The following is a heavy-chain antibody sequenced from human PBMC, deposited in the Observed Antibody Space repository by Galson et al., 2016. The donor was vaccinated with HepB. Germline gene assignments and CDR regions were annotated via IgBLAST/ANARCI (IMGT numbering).Heavy chain of an antibody. CDR2: INPGGSQT. CDR1: RLTFSSYW. J-gene: IGHJ3*01. CDR3: ARDLSHSYADNWYDALDL. D-gene: IGHD2-2*01. V-gene: IGHV3-7*04. Sequence: SLRLSCAASRLTFSSYWMTWVRQAPGNGPEWVANINPGGSQTFYADSVKGRFTISRDNAKNSLYLQMHSLRPEDTAVYYCARDLSHSYADNWYDALDLWGQGTLVTVSS.